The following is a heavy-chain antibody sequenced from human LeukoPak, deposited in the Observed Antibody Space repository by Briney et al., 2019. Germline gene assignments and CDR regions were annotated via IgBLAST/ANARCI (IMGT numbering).Heavy chain of an antibody. J-gene: IGHJ3*02. CDR3: ARWVTATNDAFDI. D-gene: IGHD2-21*02. V-gene: IGHV3-66*01. CDR1: GFTVSSNY. Sequence: GGSLRLPCAASGFTVSSNYMSWVRQAPGKGLEWVSVIYSGGSTYYADSVKGRFTISRDNSKNTLYLQMNSLRAEDTAVYYCARWVTATNDAFDIWGQGTMVTVSS. CDR2: IYSGGST.